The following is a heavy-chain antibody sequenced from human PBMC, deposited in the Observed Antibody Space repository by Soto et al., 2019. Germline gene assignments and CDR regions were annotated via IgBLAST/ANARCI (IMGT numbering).Heavy chain of an antibody. CDR3: ARDFGITMVRGVIILPFDP. CDR2: ISAYNGNT. V-gene: IGHV1-18*01. CDR1: GYTFTSYG. D-gene: IGHD3-10*01. Sequence: GASVKVSCKASGYTFTSYGISWVRQAPGQGLEWMGWISAYNGNTNYAQKLQGRVTMTTDTSTSTAYMELRSLRSDDTAVYYCARDFGITMVRGVIILPFDPWGQGTLVTVSS. J-gene: IGHJ5*02.